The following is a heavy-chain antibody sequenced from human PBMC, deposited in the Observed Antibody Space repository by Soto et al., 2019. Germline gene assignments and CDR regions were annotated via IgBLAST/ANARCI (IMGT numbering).Heavy chain of an antibody. CDR1: GGTFSSYT. V-gene: IGHV1-69*02. CDR3: ASAGSSGLDY. Sequence: QVQLVQSGAEVKKPGSSVKVSCKASGGTFSSYTISWVRQAPGQGLEWMGRIIHILGIANYAQKFQGRVTITADKSTSTAYMELSSLRSEDTAVYYCASAGSSGLDYWGQGTLVTVSS. D-gene: IGHD6-19*01. CDR2: IIHILGIA. J-gene: IGHJ4*02.